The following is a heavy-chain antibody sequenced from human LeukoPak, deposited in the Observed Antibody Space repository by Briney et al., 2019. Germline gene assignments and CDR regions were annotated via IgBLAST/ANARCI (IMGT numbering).Heavy chain of an antibody. Sequence: GGSLRLSCVASEFTFNDYWMGWVRQAPGKGLEWLAKINQEGGAKFLVDSMKDRFTVSRDNGKNSLYLQMNSLTAEDTAVYYCARYRDWHFDFWAQGTLVVVSS. CDR2: INQEGGAK. V-gene: IGHV3-7*03. CDR3: ARYRDWHFDF. D-gene: IGHD2-21*02. J-gene: IGHJ5*01. CDR1: EFTFNDYW.